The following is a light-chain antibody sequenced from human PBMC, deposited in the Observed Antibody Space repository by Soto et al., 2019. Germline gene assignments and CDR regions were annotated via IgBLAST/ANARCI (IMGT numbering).Light chain of an antibody. J-gene: IGLJ2*01. V-gene: IGLV2-18*02. CDR1: SSDIGSYNR. Sequence: QSALTQPASVSGSPGQSITISCTGTSSDIGSYNRVSWYQQPPGTAPKLIIYEVNNRPSGVPDRFSGSKSGNTASLTISGLQAEDEADYYCSSYRDTDTLLIFGGGTKLTVL. CDR2: EVN. CDR3: SSYRDTDTLLI.